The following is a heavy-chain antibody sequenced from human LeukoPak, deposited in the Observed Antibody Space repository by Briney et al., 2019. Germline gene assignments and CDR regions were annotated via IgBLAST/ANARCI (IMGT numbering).Heavy chain of an antibody. CDR1: GASIGDYY. J-gene: IGHJ3*02. CDR2: VYFSGTT. D-gene: IGHD3-22*01. Sequence: SETLSLTCTVSGASIGDYYWNWIRQPAGKGLEWIGSVYFSGTTYYNPSLKSRVTISVDTSKNQFSLKLSSVTAADTAFYYCARDHTHYYDSSTAFNIWGRGTMVTVSS. CDR3: ARDHTHYYDSSTAFNI. V-gene: IGHV4-4*07.